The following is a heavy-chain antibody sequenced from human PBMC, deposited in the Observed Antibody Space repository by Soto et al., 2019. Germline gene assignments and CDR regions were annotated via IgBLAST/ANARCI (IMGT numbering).Heavy chain of an antibody. CDR3: ARGTYDSSGPIPDY. Sequence: PGGSLRLSCAASGFTFSSYAMHWVRQAPGKGLEWVAVISYDGSNKYYADSVKGRFTISRDNSKNTLYLQMNSLRAEDTAVYYCARGTYDSSGPIPDYWGQGTLVTVSS. D-gene: IGHD3-22*01. CDR1: GFTFSSYA. V-gene: IGHV3-30-3*01. J-gene: IGHJ4*02. CDR2: ISYDGSNK.